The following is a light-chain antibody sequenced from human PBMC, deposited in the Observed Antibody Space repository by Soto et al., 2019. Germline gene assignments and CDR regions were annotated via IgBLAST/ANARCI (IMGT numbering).Light chain of an antibody. Sequence: EIVLTQSPGTLSLSPGERATLSCRASQSVPSNFLAWYQQKPGHAPILVIYGVSRRATGIPDRFRGSGSGTDFTLTISRLEPEDFAVYYCQQYDSSWTFGQGTKVEIK. V-gene: IGKV3-20*01. J-gene: IGKJ1*01. CDR1: QSVPSNF. CDR2: GVS. CDR3: QQYDSSWT.